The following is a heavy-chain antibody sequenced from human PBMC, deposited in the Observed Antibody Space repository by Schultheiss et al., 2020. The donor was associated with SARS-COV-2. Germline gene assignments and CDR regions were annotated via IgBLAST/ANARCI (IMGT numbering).Heavy chain of an antibody. J-gene: IGHJ6*03. CDR1: GYSFTSYW. CDR3: ARGTTGYYYYYYMDV. D-gene: IGHD1-1*01. Sequence: GESLKISCKGSGYSFTSYWISWVRQMPGKGLEWMGRIDPSDSYTNYSPSFQGHVTISADKSISTAYLQWSSLKASDTAMYYCARGTTGYYYYYYMDVWGKGTTVTVSS. V-gene: IGHV5-10-1*01. CDR2: IDPSDSYT.